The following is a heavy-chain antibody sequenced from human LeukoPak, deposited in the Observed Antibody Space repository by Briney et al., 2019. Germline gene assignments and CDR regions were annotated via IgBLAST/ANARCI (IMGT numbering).Heavy chain of an antibody. CDR2: TYSGGNT. Sequence: GGSLRLSCAASGFTVSSHYMSWVRLAPGKGLECVSVTYSGGNTYYADSVKGRFTISRDNSKNTLYLQMSSLRAEDTAVYYCARAIIVVAAATQRNWFDPWGQGTLVTVSS. CDR1: GFTVSSHY. D-gene: IGHD2-15*01. J-gene: IGHJ5*02. CDR3: ARAIIVVAAATQRNWFDP. V-gene: IGHV3-53*01.